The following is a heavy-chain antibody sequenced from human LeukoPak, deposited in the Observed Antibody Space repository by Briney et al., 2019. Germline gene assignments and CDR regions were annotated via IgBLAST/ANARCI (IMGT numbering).Heavy chain of an antibody. J-gene: IGHJ4*02. CDR2: ISSSGST. CDR1: GDSISSGDYY. Sequence: SETLSLTCTVSGDSISSGDYYWSWIRQPAGKGLEWIGRISSSGSTNYNPSLKSRVTISVDTSKNQFSLKLSSVTAADTALYYCARFDYGDYVFGFDYWGQGALVTVSS. V-gene: IGHV4-61*02. CDR3: ARFDYGDYVFGFDY. D-gene: IGHD4-17*01.